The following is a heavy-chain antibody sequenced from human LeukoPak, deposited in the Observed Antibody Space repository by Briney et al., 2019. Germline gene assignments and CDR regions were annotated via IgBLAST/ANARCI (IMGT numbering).Heavy chain of an antibody. Sequence: GGSLRLSCAASGFTFSSYAMSWVRQAPGKGLEWVSAISGSGGSTYYADSVKGRFTISRGNSKNTLYLQMNSLRAEDTAVYYCASEGAAPPYYYGMDVWGQGTTVTVSS. CDR2: ISGSGGST. D-gene: IGHD1-14*01. V-gene: IGHV3-23*01. CDR3: ASEGAAPPYYYGMDV. J-gene: IGHJ6*02. CDR1: GFTFSSYA.